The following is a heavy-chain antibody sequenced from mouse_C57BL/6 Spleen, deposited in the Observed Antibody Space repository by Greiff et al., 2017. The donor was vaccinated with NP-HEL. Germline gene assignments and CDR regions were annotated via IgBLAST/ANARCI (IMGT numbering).Heavy chain of an antibody. Sequence: VQLQQSGPELVKPGASVKISCKASGYTFTDYYMNWVKQSHGKSLEWIGDINPNNGGTSYNQKFKGKATLTVDKSSSTSYMELRSLTSEDSAVYYCARGWATGTMFAYWGQGTLVTVSA. V-gene: IGHV1-26*01. J-gene: IGHJ3*01. D-gene: IGHD4-1*01. CDR3: ARGWATGTMFAY. CDR1: GYTFTDYY. CDR2: INPNNGGT.